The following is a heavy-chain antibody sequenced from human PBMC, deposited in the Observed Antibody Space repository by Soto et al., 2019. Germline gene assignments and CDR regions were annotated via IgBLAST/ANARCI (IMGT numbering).Heavy chain of an antibody. D-gene: IGHD6-13*01. CDR2: INPSGGST. J-gene: IGHJ6*02. CDR1: GYTFTSYY. Sequence: QVQLVQSGAEVKKPGASVKVSCKASGYTFTSYYMHWVRQAPGQGLEWMGIINPSGGSTSYAQKCQGRVTMTRDTSQSTVYMELSSLRSEDTAVYYCARSRGIAAAGTFYYGMDVWGQGPTVTVSS. CDR3: ARSRGIAAAGTFYYGMDV. V-gene: IGHV1-46*01.